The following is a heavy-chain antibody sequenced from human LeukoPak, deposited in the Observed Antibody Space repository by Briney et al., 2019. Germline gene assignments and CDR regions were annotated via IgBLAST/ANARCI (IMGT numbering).Heavy chain of an antibody. V-gene: IGHV4-4*09. J-gene: IGHJ5*02. D-gene: IGHD6-6*01. CDR3: ARHAHEYSSLKKFDP. CDR1: GGSISSYY. Sequence: SETLSLTCTVSGGSISSYYWSWIRQPPGKGLEWIGYIYASGSTNYNPSLESRVTMSVDTSKNQFSLKLSSVTAADTAVYYCARHAHEYSSLKKFDPWGQGTLVTVSS. CDR2: IYASGST.